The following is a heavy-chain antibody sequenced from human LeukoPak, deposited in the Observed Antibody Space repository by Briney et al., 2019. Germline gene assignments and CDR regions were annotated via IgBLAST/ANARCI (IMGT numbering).Heavy chain of an antibody. CDR2: ISWSSGSI. CDR1: GFTFDDYA. J-gene: IGHJ4*02. CDR3: AKDQTSGSYPIFDY. D-gene: IGHD1-26*01. V-gene: IGHV3-9*01. Sequence: QAGGSLRLSCAASGFTFDDYAMHWVRQAPGKGLEWVSGISWSSGSIGYADSVKGRFTISRDNAKNSLYLLMNSLRAEDTALYYCAKDQTSGSYPIFDYWGQGTLVTVSS.